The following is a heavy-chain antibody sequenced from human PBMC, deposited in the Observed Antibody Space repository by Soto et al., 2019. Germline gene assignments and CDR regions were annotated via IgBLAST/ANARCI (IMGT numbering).Heavy chain of an antibody. D-gene: IGHD6-13*01. J-gene: IGHJ4*02. CDR3: VYTYGSTWRNFDS. CDR1: GFSLRTRGVG. Sequence: QITLKESGPTLVKPTQTRTLTCTFSGFSLRTRGVGVGWVRQPPGKALEWIALIYWDDDKLYSPSLKTRHTITKNISKNQVVLTMTNVDTVETATYCCVYTYGSTWRNFDSLAQGNLVTVSS. CDR2: IYWDDDK. V-gene: IGHV2-5*02.